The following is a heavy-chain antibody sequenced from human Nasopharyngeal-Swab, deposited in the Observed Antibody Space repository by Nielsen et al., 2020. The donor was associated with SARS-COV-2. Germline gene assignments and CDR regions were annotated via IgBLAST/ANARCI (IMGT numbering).Heavy chain of an antibody. Sequence: GESLKISCAVSGFVFTTYGMHWVRQTPGKGLEWVAFILYDGSNQYYTDSVKGRFTISRDNSKNTLYLQMNSLRAEDTAVYYCARLKYDFWNGPPEDYWGQGTLVTVSS. V-gene: IGHV3-33*05. CDR3: ARLKYDFWNGPPEDY. CDR1: GFVFTTYG. J-gene: IGHJ4*02. CDR2: ILYDGSNQ. D-gene: IGHD3-3*01.